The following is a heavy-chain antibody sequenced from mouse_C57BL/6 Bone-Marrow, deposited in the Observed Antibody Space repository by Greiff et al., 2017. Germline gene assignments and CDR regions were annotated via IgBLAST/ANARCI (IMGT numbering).Heavy chain of an antibody. D-gene: IGHD3-2*02. CDR3: ALDSSGPWFAY. CDR2: IHPNSGST. V-gene: IGHV1-64*01. CDR1: GYTFTSYW. J-gene: IGHJ3*01. Sequence: QVQLQQPGAELVKPGASVKLSCKASGYTFTSYWMHWVKQRPGQGLEWIGMIHPNSGSTNYNEKFKSKATLTVDKSSSTAYMQLSSLTSEDSAVYYCALDSSGPWFAYWGQGTLVTVSA.